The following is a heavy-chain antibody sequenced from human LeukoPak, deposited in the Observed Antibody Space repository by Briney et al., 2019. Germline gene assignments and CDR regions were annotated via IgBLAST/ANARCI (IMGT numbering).Heavy chain of an antibody. J-gene: IGHJ6*03. Sequence: ALVKVSCKASGYTFTSYGISWVRQAPGQGLEWMGWISAYNGNTNYAQKLQGRVTMTTDTSTSTAYMELRSLRSDDTAVYYCARDQRYYYYMDVWGKGTTVTVSS. CDR1: GYTFTSYG. V-gene: IGHV1-18*01. CDR3: ARDQRYYYYMDV. D-gene: IGHD6-25*01. CDR2: ISAYNGNT.